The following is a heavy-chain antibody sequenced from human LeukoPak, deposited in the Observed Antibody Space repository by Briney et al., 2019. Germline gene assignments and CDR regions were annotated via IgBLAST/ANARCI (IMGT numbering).Heavy chain of an antibody. CDR3: AKDFGSGGYGRTAGFSMFDY. CDR1: GFRFDDYA. J-gene: IGHJ4*02. CDR2: ISWNSGTL. V-gene: IGHV3-9*01. D-gene: IGHD3-10*01. Sequence: PGGSLRLSCAASGFRFDDYAMHWVRQAPGKGLEWVSGISWNSGTLAYADSVKGRFTISRDNAKNSLYLQMNSLRAEDTALYYCAKDFGSGGYGRTAGFSMFDYWGQGTLVTVSS.